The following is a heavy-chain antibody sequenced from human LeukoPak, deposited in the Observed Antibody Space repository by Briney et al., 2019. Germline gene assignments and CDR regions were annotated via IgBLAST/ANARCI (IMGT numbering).Heavy chain of an antibody. CDR1: GVSISSYY. Sequence: PSETLSLTCTVSGVSISSYYWTWIRQPPGKGLEWIGSLYYSGSTNYNPSLKSRVTISVDTSKNQFSLKLSSVTAADTAVYYCARRHVEYSSSSDPYYFDYWGQGTLVTVSS. J-gene: IGHJ4*02. CDR2: LYYSGST. CDR3: ARRHVEYSSSSDPYYFDY. D-gene: IGHD6-6*01. V-gene: IGHV4-59*01.